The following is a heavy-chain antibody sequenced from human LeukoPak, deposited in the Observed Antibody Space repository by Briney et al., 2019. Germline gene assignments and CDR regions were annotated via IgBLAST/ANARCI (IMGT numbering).Heavy chain of an antibody. CDR1: GDSIRSCY. CDR3: ARVLGWFDP. CDR2: GHHTGST. D-gene: IGHD2-15*01. V-gene: IGHV4-59*12. Sequence: PSETLSLSCTVPGDSIRSCYWSWIRRPPGKGLEWIGAGHHTGSTYYNPSLKSRVTISVDRSKNQFSLKLSSVTAADTAVYYCARVLGWFDPWGQGTLVTVSS. J-gene: IGHJ5*02.